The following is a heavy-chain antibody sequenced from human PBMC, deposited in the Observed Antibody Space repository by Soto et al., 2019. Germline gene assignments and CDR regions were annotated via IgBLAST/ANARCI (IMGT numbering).Heavy chain of an antibody. V-gene: IGHV1-24*01. Sequence: ASVKVSCKVSGHNVTELSIYWMRQSPGTGLECMGGFDPKDGLPVYAQNFEGRVTMTEDASTDTAFLEVENLRSEDTAVYFCATVVGLGRYYFDVWGRGSLVTVSS. CDR1: GHNVTELS. J-gene: IGHJ4*02. CDR2: FDPKDGLP. D-gene: IGHD3-9*01. CDR3: ATVVGLGRYYFDV.